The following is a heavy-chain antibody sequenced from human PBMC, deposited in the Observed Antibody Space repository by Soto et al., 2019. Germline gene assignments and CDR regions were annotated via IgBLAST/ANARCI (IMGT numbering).Heavy chain of an antibody. J-gene: IGHJ4*02. Sequence: GGSLRLSCAASGFTFSNYGMSWVRQAPGKGLEWVSAISSGRSTFFADSVKGRFIISRDNFKNTLYLQMNSLRVEDTAVYYCAKENRGYEKWGQGTLVTVSS. V-gene: IGHV3-23*01. CDR2: ISSGRST. D-gene: IGHD5-12*01. CDR1: GFTFSNYG. CDR3: AKENRGYEK.